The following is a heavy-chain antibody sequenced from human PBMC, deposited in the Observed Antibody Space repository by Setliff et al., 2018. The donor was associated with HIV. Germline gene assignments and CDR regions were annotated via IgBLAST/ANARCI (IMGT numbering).Heavy chain of an antibody. CDR2: MNPNSGNT. D-gene: IGHD3-22*01. CDR3: ARGGQWLLRETGFDP. Sequence: ASVKVSCKASGYTFTSYDINWVRQATGQGLEWMGWMNPNSGNTGYAQKFQGRVTITRHTSISTAYMELSSLRSEDTAVYYCARGGQWLLRETGFDPWGQGTLVTVSS. J-gene: IGHJ5*02. CDR1: GYTFTSYD. V-gene: IGHV1-8*03.